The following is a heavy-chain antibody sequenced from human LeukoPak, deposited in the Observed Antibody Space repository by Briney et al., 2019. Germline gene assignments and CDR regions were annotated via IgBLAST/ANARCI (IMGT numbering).Heavy chain of an antibody. CDR2: IYYSGST. Sequence: PSETLSLTCTVSGGSISGSSYYWGWIRQPPGKGLEWIGSIYYSGSTYYNPSLKSRVTISVDTSKNQFSLKLSSVTAADTAVYYCARDLRRGDDYVWGSYRYDAFDIWGQGTMVTVSS. CDR1: GGSISGSSYY. CDR3: ARDLRRGDDYVWGSYRYDAFDI. D-gene: IGHD3-16*02. V-gene: IGHV4-39*07. J-gene: IGHJ3*02.